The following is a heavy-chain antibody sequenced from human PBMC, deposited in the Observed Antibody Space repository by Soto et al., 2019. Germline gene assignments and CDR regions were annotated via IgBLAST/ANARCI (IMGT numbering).Heavy chain of an antibody. V-gene: IGHV3-23*01. J-gene: IGHJ3*02. CDR2: VSATGAAT. D-gene: IGHD3-16*01. CDR3: AKDYVGNPNRDAFDI. CDR1: GFTFSMYV. Sequence: EVQLLESGGGLVQPGGSLRLSCAASGFTFSMYVMNWVRQAPGKGLEWVSGVSATGAATYYADSVKGRFTISRDKSKNTLYLQINSLRVEDTALYYCAKDYVGNPNRDAFDIWGQGTMVTVSS.